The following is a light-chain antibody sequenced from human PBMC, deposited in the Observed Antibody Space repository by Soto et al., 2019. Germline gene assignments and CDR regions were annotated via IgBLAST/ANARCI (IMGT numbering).Light chain of an antibody. CDR1: QSITTY. CDR2: AAS. J-gene: IGKJ1*01. V-gene: IGKV1-39*01. CDR3: QQSYSAPLT. Sequence: DIQMTQSPSSLSASVGDRVTITCPASQSITTYLNWYQQKPGKAPKLLIYAASTLRSGVPSRFSGSGSGTDFTLTISSLQPEDFATYYCQQSYSAPLTFGQGTKVDIK.